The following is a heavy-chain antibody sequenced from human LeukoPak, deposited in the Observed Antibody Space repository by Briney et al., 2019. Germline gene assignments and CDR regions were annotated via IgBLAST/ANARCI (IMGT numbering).Heavy chain of an antibody. CDR2: IFYSGST. J-gene: IGHJ4*02. V-gene: IGHV4-39*01. CDR3: ATTPALAVAGTLDPKE. CDR1: GGSISSSSYY. D-gene: IGHD6-19*01. Sequence: PSETLSLTCTVSGGSISSSSYYWGWIRQSPGKGLEWIGSIFYSGSTYYNPSLKSRVTISIDTSENQFSLKVSSVTAPDTAVYYCATTPALAVAGTLDPKEWGQGTLVTVSS.